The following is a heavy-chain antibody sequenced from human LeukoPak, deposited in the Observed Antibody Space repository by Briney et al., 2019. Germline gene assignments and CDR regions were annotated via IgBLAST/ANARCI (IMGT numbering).Heavy chain of an antibody. J-gene: IGHJ4*02. CDR1: GFTFSTSA. D-gene: IGHD1-26*01. CDR3: ASGSYHEH. Sequence: GGSLRLSCAASGFTFSTSAMPWVRQAPGKGLEWVAVMSYDGSNKYYADSVKGRFTISRDNSRNTLSLQMSSLRAEDTAVYYCASGSYHEHWGQGTLVTVSS. V-gene: IGHV3-30*15. CDR2: MSYDGSNK.